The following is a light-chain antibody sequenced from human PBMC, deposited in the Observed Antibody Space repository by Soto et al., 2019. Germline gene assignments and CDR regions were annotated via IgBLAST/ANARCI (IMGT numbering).Light chain of an antibody. V-gene: IGKV1-5*01. J-gene: IGKJ1*01. CDR3: QQYNSFSPWT. Sequence: DIQMTQSPSTLSASVGDRVTITCRASQSIRSWLAWYQQKPGKAPKLLIFDASRLKSGVPSRFSGSGSGTEFTLTISSLQPDDFATYYCQQYNSFSPWTLGQGTKVEIK. CDR2: DAS. CDR1: QSIRSW.